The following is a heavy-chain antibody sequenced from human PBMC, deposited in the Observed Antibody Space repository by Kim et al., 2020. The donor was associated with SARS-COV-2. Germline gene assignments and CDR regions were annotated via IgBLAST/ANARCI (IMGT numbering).Heavy chain of an antibody. CDR3: ARVLALGTGYSGSYPGYYYYGMDV. V-gene: IGHV4-4*02. Sequence: SETLSLTCAVSGGSISSSNWWSWVRQPPGKGLEWIGEIYHSGSTNYNPSLKSRVTISVDKSKNQFSLKLSSVTAADTAVYYCARVLALGTGYSGSYPGYYYYGMDVWGQGTTVTVSS. CDR2: IYHSGST. D-gene: IGHD1-26*01. CDR1: GGSISSSNW. J-gene: IGHJ6*02.